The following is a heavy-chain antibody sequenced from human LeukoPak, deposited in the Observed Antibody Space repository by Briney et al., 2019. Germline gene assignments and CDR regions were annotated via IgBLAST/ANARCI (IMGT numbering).Heavy chain of an antibody. J-gene: IGHJ4*02. CDR2: TYYRSKWYN. CDR3: ARDLDIVVVTATRKNGVYFDY. V-gene: IGHV6-1*01. D-gene: IGHD2-21*02. Sequence: SQTLSLTCAISGDSVSSNSAAWNWIRQSPSRGLEWLGRTYYRSKWYNDYAVSVKSRITINPGTSKNQFSLQLNSVTPEDTAVYYCARDLDIVVVTATRKNGVYFDYWGQGTLVTVSS. CDR1: GDSVSSNSAA.